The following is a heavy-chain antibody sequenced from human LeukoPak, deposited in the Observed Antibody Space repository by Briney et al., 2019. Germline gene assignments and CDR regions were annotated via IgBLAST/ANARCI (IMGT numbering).Heavy chain of an antibody. CDR3: AKSSGWYYYYGMDV. V-gene: IGHV3-21*04. D-gene: IGHD6-19*01. CDR1: GFTFSSYS. Sequence: GGSLRLSCAASGFTFSSYSMNWVRQAPGKGLEWVSSISSSSSYIYYADSVKGRFTISRDNSKNTLCLQMNSLRAEDTAVYYCAKSSGWYYYYGMDVWGQGTTVTVSS. CDR2: ISSSSSYI. J-gene: IGHJ6*02.